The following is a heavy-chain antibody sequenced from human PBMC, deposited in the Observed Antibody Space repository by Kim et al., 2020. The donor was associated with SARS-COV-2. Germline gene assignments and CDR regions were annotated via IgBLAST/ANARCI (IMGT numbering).Heavy chain of an antibody. CDR3: TRDLGDFYSA. D-gene: IGHD2-21*01. V-gene: IGHV3-53*01. CDR2: GSR. Sequence: GSRDYVDSVRGRFTISRDNSKNTLSLEMNSLRAEDTALYYCTRDLGDFYSAWGQGTLVTVSS. J-gene: IGHJ5*02.